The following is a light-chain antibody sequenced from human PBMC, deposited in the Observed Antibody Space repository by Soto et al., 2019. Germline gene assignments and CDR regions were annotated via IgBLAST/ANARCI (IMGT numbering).Light chain of an antibody. CDR3: TSYATGSAYV. V-gene: IGLV2-18*02. CDR2: DVS. J-gene: IGLJ1*01. CDR1: SSDVGGYNR. Sequence: QSVLTQPPSVSGSPGQSVTISCTGTSSDVGGYNRVSWYQQPPCKAPKLLIYDVSNRPSGGFTRFSGSKSGNTASLTISGLQAEDEADYYCTSYATGSAYVFGPGTKVTVL.